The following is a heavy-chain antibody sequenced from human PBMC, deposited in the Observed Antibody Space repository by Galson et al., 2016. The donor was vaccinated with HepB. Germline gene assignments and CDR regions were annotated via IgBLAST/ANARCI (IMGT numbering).Heavy chain of an antibody. V-gene: IGHV6-1*01. D-gene: IGHD6-6*01. CDR1: GDSVSSNTAA. J-gene: IGHJ4*02. CDR2: TYFRSKWYN. Sequence: CAISGDSVSSNTAAWNWIRQSPSRGLEWLGGTYFRSKWYNDYTMSVKSRIIISPDTSRNQFSLQLNSATPEDTAVYYCARDVGSTLAARSLDYWGQGTLVTVSS. CDR3: ARDVGSTLAARSLDY.